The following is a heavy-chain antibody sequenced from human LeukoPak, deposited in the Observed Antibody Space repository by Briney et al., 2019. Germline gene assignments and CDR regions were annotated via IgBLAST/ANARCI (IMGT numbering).Heavy chain of an antibody. CDR1: GFTFSSYA. V-gene: IGHV3-23*01. Sequence: GGSLRLSCAASGFTFSSYAMSWVRQAPGKGLEWVSAISGSGGSTYYADSVKGRFTISRDNPKNTLYLQMNSLRAEDTAVYYCARVTRLVQSLDYWGQGTLVTVSS. CDR2: ISGSGGST. CDR3: ARVTRLVQSLDY. J-gene: IGHJ4*02. D-gene: IGHD6-19*01.